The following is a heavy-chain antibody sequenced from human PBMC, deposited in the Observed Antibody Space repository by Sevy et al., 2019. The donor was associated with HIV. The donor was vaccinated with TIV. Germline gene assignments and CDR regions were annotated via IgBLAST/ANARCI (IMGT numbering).Heavy chain of an antibody. V-gene: IGHV4-59*08. J-gene: IGHJ4*02. CDR1: GGSITSLY. CDR2: IDYNGHI. D-gene: IGHD1-26*01. Sequence: SETLSLTCTVSGGSITSLYWNWIRQPPGKGLEWIANIDYNGHINYNPSLKSRVTLSLNTSQNQSSLRLSSVTAADTAMYYCAGENAWGRGYSWGQGTLVTVSS. CDR3: AGENAWGRGYS.